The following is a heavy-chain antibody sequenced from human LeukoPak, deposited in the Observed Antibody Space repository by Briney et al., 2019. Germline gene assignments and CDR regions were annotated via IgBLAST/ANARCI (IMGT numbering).Heavy chain of an antibody. J-gene: IGHJ4*02. Sequence: GGSLRLSCAVSGLTFSTYSMTWVRQGPGKGLEWFPSIYNSGAKIFYADSVKGRFTISRDNSKNMLCLQMNSLRVEDTAVYYCAKDVAPDSGWDLDYWGQGTLVTVSS. CDR3: AKDVAPDSGWDLDY. CDR1: GLTFSTYS. V-gene: IGHV3-23*01. CDR2: IYNSGAKI. D-gene: IGHD6-19*01.